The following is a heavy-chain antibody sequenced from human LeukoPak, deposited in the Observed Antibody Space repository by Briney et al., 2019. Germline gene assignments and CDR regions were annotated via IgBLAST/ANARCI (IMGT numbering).Heavy chain of an antibody. CDR3: ARGLMGAKESDY. J-gene: IGHJ4*02. D-gene: IGHD1-26*01. CDR2: MNPNSGNT. V-gene: IGHV1-8*01. Sequence: ASVKVSCKAHGYTFTSYDINWVRQATGQGLEWMGWMNPNSGNTGYAQKFQGRVTMARNTSISTAYMELSSLRSEDTAVYYCARGLMGAKESDYWGQGTLVTVSS. CDR1: GYTFTSYD.